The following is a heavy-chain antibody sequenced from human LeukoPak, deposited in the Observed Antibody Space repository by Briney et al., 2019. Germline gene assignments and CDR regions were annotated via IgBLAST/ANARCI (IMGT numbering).Heavy chain of an antibody. Sequence: GGSLRLSCAASGSTFSSYWMHWVRQAPGKGLVWVSRINSDGSSTSYADSVKGRFTISRDNAKNTLYLQMNGLRAEDTAVYYCAREAQYYDILTGYSPNDAFDIWGQGTMVTVSS. V-gene: IGHV3-74*01. D-gene: IGHD3-9*01. CDR1: GSTFSSYW. J-gene: IGHJ3*02. CDR2: INSDGSST. CDR3: AREAQYYDILTGYSPNDAFDI.